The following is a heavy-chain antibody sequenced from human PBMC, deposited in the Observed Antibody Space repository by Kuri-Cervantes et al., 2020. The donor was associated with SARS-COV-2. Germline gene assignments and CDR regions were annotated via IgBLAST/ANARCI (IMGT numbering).Heavy chain of an antibody. CDR1: DYG. CDR2: IYYSGST. Sequence: DYGLHWVRQPPGKGLEWIGYIYYSGSTYYNPSLKSRVTISVDTSKNQFSLKLSSVTATDTAVYYCARGWGGYCSSTSCYYYYYGMDVWGQGTTVTVSS. D-gene: IGHD2-2*01. CDR3: ARGWGGYCSSTSCYYYYYGMDV. V-gene: IGHV4-30-4*08. J-gene: IGHJ6*02.